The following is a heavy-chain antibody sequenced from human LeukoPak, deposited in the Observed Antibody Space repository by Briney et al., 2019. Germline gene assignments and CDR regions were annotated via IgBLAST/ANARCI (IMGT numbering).Heavy chain of an antibody. CDR2: ISSSGSYI. Sequence: PGGSLRLSCAASGFTFSSYSMNWVRQAPGKGLEWVSSISSSGSYIYYADSVKGRFTISRDNAKNSLYLQMNSLRAEDTAVYYCARDRYYDSSGNAGDYWGQGTLVTVSS. J-gene: IGHJ4*02. D-gene: IGHD3-22*01. CDR1: GFTFSSYS. V-gene: IGHV3-21*01. CDR3: ARDRYYDSSGNAGDY.